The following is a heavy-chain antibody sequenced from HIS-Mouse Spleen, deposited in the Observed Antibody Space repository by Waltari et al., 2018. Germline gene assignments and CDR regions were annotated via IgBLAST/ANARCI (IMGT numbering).Heavy chain of an antibody. CDR2: ISYDGSNK. CDR3: AKASSGWLDY. D-gene: IGHD6-19*01. CDR1: GFTFSSYG. V-gene: IGHV3-30*18. Sequence: QVQLVESGGGVVQPGRSLSLSCAASGFTFSSYGMHWVRQAPGKGLEWVAVISYDGSNKYYADSVKGRFTISRDNSKNTLYLQMNSLRAEDTAVYYCAKASSGWLDYWGQGTLVTVSS. J-gene: IGHJ4*02.